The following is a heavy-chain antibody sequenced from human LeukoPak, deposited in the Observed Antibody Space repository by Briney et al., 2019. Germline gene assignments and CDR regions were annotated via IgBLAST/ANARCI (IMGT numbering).Heavy chain of an antibody. CDR2: INHSGST. J-gene: IGHJ5*02. CDR1: GGSFSGYY. V-gene: IGHV4-34*01. CDR3: ARETIVVVVAATWFDP. D-gene: IGHD2-15*01. Sequence: SETLSLTCAVYGGSFSGYYWSWIRQPPGKGLEWIGEINHSGSTNYNPSLKSRVTISVDTSKNRFSLKLSSVTAADTAVYYCARETIVVVVAATWFDPWGQGTLVTVSS.